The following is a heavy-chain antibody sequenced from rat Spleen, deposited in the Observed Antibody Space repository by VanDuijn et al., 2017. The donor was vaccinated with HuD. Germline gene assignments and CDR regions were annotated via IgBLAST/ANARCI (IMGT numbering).Heavy chain of an antibody. D-gene: IGHD1-1*01. Sequence: EVQLVESGGGLVQPGRSLKLSCLASGFTFSNYGMNWIRQAPGKGLEWVASISSSSSYIYYADTVKGRFTISRENAKNTLYLQMTSLRSEDTALYYCARHTVGYWYFDFWGPGTMVTVSS. V-gene: IGHV5-34*01. CDR1: GFTFSNYG. CDR3: ARHTVGYWYFDF. J-gene: IGHJ1*01. CDR2: ISSSSSYI.